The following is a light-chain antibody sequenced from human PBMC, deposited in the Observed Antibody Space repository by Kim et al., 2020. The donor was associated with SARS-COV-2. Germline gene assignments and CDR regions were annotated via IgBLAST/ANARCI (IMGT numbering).Light chain of an antibody. CDR3: QQSYTFPYT. V-gene: IGKV1-39*01. CDR2: DAI. J-gene: IGKJ2*01. Sequence: DIQMTQSPSSLSASVRDRVTITCRASQSISSYLNWYQQKPGKAPTLLIYDAIRLQSGVPSRFSGSGSGTGFTLTISSLQPEDFATYYCQQSYTFPYTFGQGTKLEIK. CDR1: QSISSY.